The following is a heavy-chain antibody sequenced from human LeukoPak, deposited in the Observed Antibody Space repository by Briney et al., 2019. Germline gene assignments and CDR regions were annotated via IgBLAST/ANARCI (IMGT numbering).Heavy chain of an antibody. Sequence: SETLSLTCTVSGGSISSYYWSWIRQSPGEGLEWIGYIFYSGSTNYNPSLKSRVTISIDTSKNHFSLKLSSVTAADTAVYYCAGGFDSNPDYWGQGTLVTVSS. CDR3: AGGFDSNPDY. CDR1: GGSISSYY. V-gene: IGHV4-59*01. D-gene: IGHD3-16*01. CDR2: IFYSGST. J-gene: IGHJ4*02.